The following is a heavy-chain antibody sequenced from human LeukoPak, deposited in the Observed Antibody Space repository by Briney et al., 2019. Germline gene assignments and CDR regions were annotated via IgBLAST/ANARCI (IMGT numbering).Heavy chain of an antibody. Sequence: GGSLRLSCAASGFTFSNYAMSWVRQAPGKGLEWVANIKQDGSEKYYVDSVKGRFTISRDNAKNSLYLQMNGLRAEDTAVYYCARERNYDFWSGYNTDYWGQGTLVTVSS. D-gene: IGHD3-3*01. CDR1: GFTFSNYA. CDR3: ARERNYDFWSGYNTDY. V-gene: IGHV3-7*01. J-gene: IGHJ4*02. CDR2: IKQDGSEK.